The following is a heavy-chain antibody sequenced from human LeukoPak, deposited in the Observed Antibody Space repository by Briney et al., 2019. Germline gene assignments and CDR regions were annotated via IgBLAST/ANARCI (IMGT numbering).Heavy chain of an antibody. CDR3: AGISGYSSSWHDY. CDR2: INPNSGGT. D-gene: IGHD6-13*01. CDR1: GYTFTSYY. V-gene: IGHV1-2*02. Sequence: ASVKVSCKASGYTFTSYYMHWVRQAPGQGLGWMGWINPNSGGTNYAQKFQGRVTMTRDTSISTAYMELSRLRSDDTAVYYCAGISGYSSSWHDYWGQGTLVTVSS. J-gene: IGHJ4*02.